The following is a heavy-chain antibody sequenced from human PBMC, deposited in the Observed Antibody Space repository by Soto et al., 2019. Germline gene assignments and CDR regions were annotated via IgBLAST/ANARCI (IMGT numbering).Heavy chain of an antibody. CDR2: INPMGGST. Sequence: ASVKVSCKASGYTFINYYIHWVRQAPGQGLEWMAIINPMGGSTNYAQEFHGRVTLTSDTSMSIVYMELSSLLFEDTALFYCARDLAAGDLWGQGTLVTVSS. V-gene: IGHV1-46*01. D-gene: IGHD6-13*01. J-gene: IGHJ5*02. CDR1: GYTFINYY. CDR3: ARDLAAGDL.